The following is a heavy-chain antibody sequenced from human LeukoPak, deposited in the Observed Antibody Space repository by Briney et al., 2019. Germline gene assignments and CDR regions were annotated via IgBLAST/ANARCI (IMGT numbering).Heavy chain of an antibody. CDR2: INPSGGST. V-gene: IGHV1-46*01. CDR3: ARDRSSWYFDL. Sequence: GASVMVSCKASGYTFTRHYMHWVRHAPGQGLEWMGIINPSGGSTSYAQKFQGRVTMTRDTSTSTVYMELSSLRSEDTAVYYCARDRSSWYFDLWGRGTLVTVSS. D-gene: IGHD2-2*01. J-gene: IGHJ2*01. CDR1: GYTFTRHY.